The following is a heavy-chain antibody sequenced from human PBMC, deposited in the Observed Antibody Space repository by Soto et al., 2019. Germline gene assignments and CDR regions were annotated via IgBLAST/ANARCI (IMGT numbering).Heavy chain of an antibody. CDR2: ISYLGST. CDR1: DGSMSEYL. J-gene: IGHJ4*02. D-gene: IGHD3-10*01. CDR3: ARDGYDGSGSPYPAY. Sequence: SEPLSLTCSVADGSMSEYLWRWIRQTPRKGLEWIGYISYLGSTDYNPSLKRRVTISVGTSKRQFSLRLTSVTAADTAVYYCARDGYDGSGSPYPAYWGPGTQVTAPQ. V-gene: IGHV4-59*01.